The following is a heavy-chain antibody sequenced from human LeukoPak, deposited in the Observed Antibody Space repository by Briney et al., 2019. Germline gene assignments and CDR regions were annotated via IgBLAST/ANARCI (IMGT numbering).Heavy chain of an antibody. CDR2: ITWHSGSI. D-gene: IGHD3-3*01. Sequence: PGGSLRLSCAAAEFTFDDYSVHWVRQGPGKGLEWVSGITWHSGSIGYADSVKGRFTISRDNAKNSLYLQMDSLRAEDTALYYCVAVPETDFWIGFYLDYWGQGTLVTVSS. J-gene: IGHJ4*02. CDR1: EFTFDDYS. V-gene: IGHV3-9*01. CDR3: VAVPETDFWIGFYLDY.